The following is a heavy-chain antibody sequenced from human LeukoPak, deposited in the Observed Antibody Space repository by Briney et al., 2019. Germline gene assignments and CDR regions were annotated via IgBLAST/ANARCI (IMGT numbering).Heavy chain of an antibody. CDR3: AKDSRNYFSPDY. CDR2: IRYDGSNT. V-gene: IGHV3-30*02. CDR1: GFTFSSYG. J-gene: IGHJ4*02. Sequence: AGSLRLSCAASGFTFSSYGMHWVRQAPGTGLEWVAVIRYDGSNTYYADSVKGRFTSSRDNSKNSLYLQMKSLRAEDTAVSSCAKDSRNYFSPDYWGQGTLVTVSS. D-gene: IGHD1-7*01.